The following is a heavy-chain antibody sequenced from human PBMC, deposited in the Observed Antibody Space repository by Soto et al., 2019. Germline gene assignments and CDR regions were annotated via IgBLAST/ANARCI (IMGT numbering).Heavy chain of an antibody. V-gene: IGHV1-18*01. CDR3: ARGRYGDY. J-gene: IGHJ4*02. CDR1: GYGFTTYG. D-gene: IGHD1-1*01. CDR2: ISAHNGNT. Sequence: QVHLVQSGAEVKKPGASVKVSCKGSGYGFTTYGITWVRQAPGQGLEWMAWISAHNGNTNYAQKVQGRATVTRDTSTSTAYLELRSLRYADTSVYYCARGRYGDYWGQGAVVTVSS.